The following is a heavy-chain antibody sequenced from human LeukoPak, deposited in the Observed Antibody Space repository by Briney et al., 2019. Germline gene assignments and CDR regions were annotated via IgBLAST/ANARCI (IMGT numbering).Heavy chain of an antibody. Sequence: ASVKVSCKASGGTFSSYAISWVRQAPGQGLEWMGGIIPISGTANYAQKFQGRVTITADESTSTAYMELSSLRSEDTAVYYCARGYYDSSKFDYWGQGTLVTVSS. D-gene: IGHD3-22*01. CDR1: GGTFSSYA. CDR3: ARGYYDSSKFDY. J-gene: IGHJ4*02. V-gene: IGHV1-69*13. CDR2: IIPISGTA.